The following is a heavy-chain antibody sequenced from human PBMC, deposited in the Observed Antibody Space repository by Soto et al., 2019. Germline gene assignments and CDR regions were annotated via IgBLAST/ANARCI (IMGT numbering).Heavy chain of an antibody. CDR3: AHRRSDSSGLWTCGAFDI. D-gene: IGHD3-22*01. Sequence: QITLKESGPTLVKPTQTLTLTCTFSGFSLTTSGVGVGWIRQPPGKALEWLALIYWDDDKRYSPSLKSRLTITKDTSKNQVVLTMTNMDPVDTATYYCAHRRSDSSGLWTCGAFDIWGQGTVLTVSS. J-gene: IGHJ3*02. CDR2: IYWDDDK. V-gene: IGHV2-5*02. CDR1: GFSLTTSGVG.